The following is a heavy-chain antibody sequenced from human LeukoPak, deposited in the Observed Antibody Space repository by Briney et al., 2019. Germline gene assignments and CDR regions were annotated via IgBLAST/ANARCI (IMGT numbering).Heavy chain of an antibody. J-gene: IGHJ4*02. V-gene: IGHV4-34*01. D-gene: IGHD1-26*01. Sequence: SETLSLTCGVAGGSFRGYYWTWIRQAPGKGLEWIGETTHSGSSNYNPSLKSRVNISVDMAKNQFSLTLSSVTATDTAEYYCARMWPGRIGGSLGSSDYWGQGTLVTVSS. CDR1: GGSFRGYY. CDR3: ARMWPGRIGGSLGSSDY. CDR2: TTHSGSS.